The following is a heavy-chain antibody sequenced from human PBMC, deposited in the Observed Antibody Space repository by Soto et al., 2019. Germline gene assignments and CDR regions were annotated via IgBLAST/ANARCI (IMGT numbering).Heavy chain of an antibody. CDR2: IYHSGST. Sequence: PSETLSLTCAVSGGFISSGGYSWSWIRQPPGKGLEWIGYIYHSGSTYYNPSLKSRVTISVDRSKNQFSLKLSSVTAADTAVYYCASTSLEGRGYYYYGMDVWGQGTTVTVSS. V-gene: IGHV4-30-2*01. J-gene: IGHJ6*02. D-gene: IGHD3-3*01. CDR3: ASTSLEGRGYYYYGMDV. CDR1: GGFISSGGYS.